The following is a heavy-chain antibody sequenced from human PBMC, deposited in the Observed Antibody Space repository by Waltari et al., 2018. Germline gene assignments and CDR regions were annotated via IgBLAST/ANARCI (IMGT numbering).Heavy chain of an antibody. Sequence: QAQLVQSGAEVKKPGSSVKLSCTPSGYPFTSYYILWARQAPGQGLEWMGIINPGGGSTRYAQRFQGRVTMTRDTSTSTVYMEMSSLRSEDTAVYYCARSWTRTYYYYMDVWGKGTTVTVSS. CDR2: INPGGGST. V-gene: IGHV1-46*01. CDR3: ARSWTRTYYYYMDV. CDR1: GYPFTSYY. J-gene: IGHJ6*03. D-gene: IGHD3-3*01.